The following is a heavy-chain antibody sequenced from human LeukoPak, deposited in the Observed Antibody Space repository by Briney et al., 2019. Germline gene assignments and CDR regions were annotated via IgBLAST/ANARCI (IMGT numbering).Heavy chain of an antibody. Sequence: EASVTVSCTASGYTFTSYYIHWVRQAPGQGLEWMGIINPSGGSTSYAQKFQGRVTMTRDTSISTAYMELSRLRSDDTAVYYCARDRPPIFGVVIMGLIDPWGQGTLVTVSS. CDR2: INPSGGST. D-gene: IGHD3-3*01. CDR3: ARDRPPIFGVVIMGLIDP. V-gene: IGHV1-46*01. CDR1: GYTFTSYY. J-gene: IGHJ5*02.